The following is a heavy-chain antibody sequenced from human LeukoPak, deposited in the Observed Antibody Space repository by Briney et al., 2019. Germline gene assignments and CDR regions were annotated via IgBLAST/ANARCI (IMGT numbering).Heavy chain of an antibody. Sequence: ASVKVSCKASGYTFTGYYMHWVRQAPGQGLEWMGWINPNSGGTNYAQKFQGRVTMTRDTSISTAYMELRSLRSDDTAVYYCARLSGSSGSFDYWGQGTLVTVSS. D-gene: IGHD3-22*01. V-gene: IGHV1-2*02. CDR1: GYTFTGYY. CDR2: INPNSGGT. CDR3: ARLSGSSGSFDY. J-gene: IGHJ4*02.